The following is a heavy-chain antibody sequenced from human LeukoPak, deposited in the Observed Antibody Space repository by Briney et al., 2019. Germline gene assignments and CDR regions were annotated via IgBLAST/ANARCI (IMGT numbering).Heavy chain of an antibody. D-gene: IGHD5-24*01. J-gene: IGHJ4*02. CDR1: GFTFTTYA. CDR3: ARDRCADGFAHLDY. Sequence: GASVKVSCKASGFTFTTYAIHWVRQAPGQGREWMGWITPGGGTNYPQKFQGRVAITWDTSITTAYMDLSRLTSDDTAVYYCARDRCADGFAHLDYCGQGALVTVSS. V-gene: IGHV1-2*02. CDR2: ITPGGGT.